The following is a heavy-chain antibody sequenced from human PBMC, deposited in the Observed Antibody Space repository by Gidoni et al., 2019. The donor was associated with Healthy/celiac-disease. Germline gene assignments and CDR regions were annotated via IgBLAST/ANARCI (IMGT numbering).Heavy chain of an antibody. CDR3: ATSDIAYCGGDCYYYYMDV. D-gene: IGHD2-21*02. J-gene: IGHJ6*03. Sequence: QVQLQESGPGLDTPSQTLSLTCTVSGGSISSGSYYWSWIRQPAGKGLEWIGRIYPSGSTNYNPSLKSRVTISVDTSKNQFSLKLSSVTAADTAVYYCATSDIAYCGGDCYYYYMDVWGKGTTVTVSS. V-gene: IGHV4-61*02. CDR2: IYPSGST. CDR1: GGSISSGSYY.